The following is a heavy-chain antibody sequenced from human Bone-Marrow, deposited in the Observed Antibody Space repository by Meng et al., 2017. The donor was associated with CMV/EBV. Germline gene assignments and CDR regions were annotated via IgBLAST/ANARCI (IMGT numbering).Heavy chain of an antibody. CDR2: IYPGDSET. J-gene: IGHJ4*02. D-gene: IGHD3-3*01. Sequence: GESLKISCKGSGYRFSDYWIGWVRQMPGKGLEWVGIIYPGDSETKYSPSFEGQVTISVDKSIDTAYLQWSSLKASDTAIYYCARHFDGAGFLEWYFDYWGQGTLVTVSS. CDR1: GYRFSDYW. V-gene: IGHV5-51*01. CDR3: ARHFDGAGFLEWYFDY.